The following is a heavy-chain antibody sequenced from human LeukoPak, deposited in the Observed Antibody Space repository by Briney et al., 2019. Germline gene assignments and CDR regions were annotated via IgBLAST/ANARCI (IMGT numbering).Heavy chain of an antibody. CDR2: ISWNSGSI. Sequence: PGRSLRLSCAASGFTFDDYAMHWVRQAPGKGLEWVSGISWNSGSIGYADSVKGRFTISRDNAKNSLYLQMNSLRAEDMALYYCAKDSSSSSYYFDYWGQGTLVTVSS. J-gene: IGHJ4*02. V-gene: IGHV3-9*03. D-gene: IGHD6-6*01. CDR1: GFTFDDYA. CDR3: AKDSSSSSYYFDY.